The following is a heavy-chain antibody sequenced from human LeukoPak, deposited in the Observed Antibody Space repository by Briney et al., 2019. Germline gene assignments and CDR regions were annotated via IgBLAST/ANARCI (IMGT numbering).Heavy chain of an antibody. CDR3: ARGSYDFWSGPKNNWFDP. Sequence: KPSETLSLTCTVSGGSISSGGYYWSWIRQHPGKGLEWIGYIYYSGSTYYNPSLKSRVTISVDTSKNQFSLKLSSVTAAGTAVYYCARGSYDFWSGPKNNWFDPWGQGTLVTVSS. J-gene: IGHJ5*02. D-gene: IGHD3-3*01. V-gene: IGHV4-31*03. CDR1: GGSISSGGYY. CDR2: IYYSGST.